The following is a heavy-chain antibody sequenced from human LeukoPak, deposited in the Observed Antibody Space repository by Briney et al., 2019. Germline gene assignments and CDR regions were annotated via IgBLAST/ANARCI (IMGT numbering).Heavy chain of an antibody. V-gene: IGHV4-59*08. CDR2: IYYSGST. J-gene: IGHJ2*01. Sequence: SETLSLTCTVSGGSISSYYWCWIRQPPGKGLEWIGYIYYSGSTNYNPSPKSRVTISVDTSKNQFSLKLSSVTAADTAEYYCARRRQWPVWYFDLWGRGTLVTVSS. CDR3: ARRRQWPVWYFDL. CDR1: GGSISSYY. D-gene: IGHD6-19*01.